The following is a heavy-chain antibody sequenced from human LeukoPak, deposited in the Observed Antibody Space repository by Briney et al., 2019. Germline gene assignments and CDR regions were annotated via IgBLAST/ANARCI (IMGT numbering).Heavy chain of an antibody. D-gene: IGHD6-6*01. V-gene: IGHV1-2*02. CDR3: AGQFTSSSGAPDY. Sequence: ASVKVSCKASGCTFTGYYMHWVRQAPGQGLEWMGWINPNSGGTNYAQKFQGRVTMTRDTSISTAYMELSRLRSDDTAVYYCAGQFTSSSGAPDYWGQGTLVTVSS. J-gene: IGHJ4*02. CDR1: GCTFTGYY. CDR2: INPNSGGT.